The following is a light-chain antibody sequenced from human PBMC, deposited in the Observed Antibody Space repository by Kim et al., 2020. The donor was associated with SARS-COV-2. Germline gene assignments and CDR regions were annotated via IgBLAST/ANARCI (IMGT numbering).Light chain of an antibody. J-gene: IGKJ2*01. CDR1: QDIRND. Sequence: AIQMTQSPSSLSASIGDRVTISCRASQDIRNDLGWYQQKPGKAPELLIYAASSLQSGVPSRFAGSGSGTDFTLTISSLQPEDFATYYCLQDYNYPYTFGQGTKLEI. CDR2: AAS. CDR3: LQDYNYPYT. V-gene: IGKV1-6*01.